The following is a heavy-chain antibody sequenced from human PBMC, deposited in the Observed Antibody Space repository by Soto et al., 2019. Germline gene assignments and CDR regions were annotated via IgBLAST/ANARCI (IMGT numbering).Heavy chain of an antibody. J-gene: IGHJ5*02. V-gene: IGHV4-31*03. CDR3: ARGTPGWGMVRGTNWFDP. CDR2: IYYSGST. D-gene: IGHD3-10*01. CDR1: GGSISRGVYY. Sequence: SETLSLTCTVSGGSISRGVYYWIWIRQHPGKVLEWIGYIYYSGSTYYNPSLKSRVTISVDTSKNQFSLKLSSVTAADTAVYYCARGTPGWGMVRGTNWFDPWG.